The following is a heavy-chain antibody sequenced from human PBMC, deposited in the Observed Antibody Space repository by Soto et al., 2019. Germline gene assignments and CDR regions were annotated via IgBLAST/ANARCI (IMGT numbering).Heavy chain of an antibody. CDR3: AREPNGSHYDSSGYYDY. Sequence: QVQLVESGGGVVQPGRSLRLSCAASGFTFSSYAMHWVRQAPGKGLEWVAVISYDGSNKYYADSVKGRFTISRDNSKNRQYLQMNSLRAEETAVYYCAREPNGSHYDSSGYYDYWGQGTLVTVSS. D-gene: IGHD3-22*01. J-gene: IGHJ4*02. V-gene: IGHV3-30-3*01. CDR1: GFTFSSYA. CDR2: ISYDGSNK.